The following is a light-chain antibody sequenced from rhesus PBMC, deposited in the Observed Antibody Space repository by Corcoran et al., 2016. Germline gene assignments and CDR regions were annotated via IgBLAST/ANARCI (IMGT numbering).Light chain of an antibody. CDR2: KAS. CDR3: QHYYSTPPT. V-gene: IGKV1-21*01. CDR1: QGISSW. J-gene: IGKJ1*01. Sequence: DIQMTQSPSSLSASVGDRVTITCRASQGISSWLAWYQQKPGKAPNLLIYKASSLQSGVPSRFSCIGSGTDFTLTISRLQPEEFATYYCQHYYSTPPTFGQGTKVEIK.